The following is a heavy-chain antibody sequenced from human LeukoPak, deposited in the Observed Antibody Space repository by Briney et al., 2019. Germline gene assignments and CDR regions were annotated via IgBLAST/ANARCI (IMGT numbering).Heavy chain of an antibody. CDR2: IYYSGST. Sequence: PSETLSLTCTVSGGSIGSYYWSWIRQPPGKGLEWIGYIYYSGSTNCNPSLKSRVTISVDTSKNQFSLKLSSVTAADTAVYYCARLPFVVVPAAMAVAGTSYYYYGMDVWGQGTTVTVSS. J-gene: IGHJ6*02. D-gene: IGHD2-2*01. CDR3: ARLPFVVVPAAMAVAGTSYYYYGMDV. V-gene: IGHV4-59*08. CDR1: GGSIGSYY.